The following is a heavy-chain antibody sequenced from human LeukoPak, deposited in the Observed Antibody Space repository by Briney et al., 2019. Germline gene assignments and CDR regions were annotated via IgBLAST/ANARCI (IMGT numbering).Heavy chain of an antibody. J-gene: IGHJ4*02. CDR1: GYAFTSYD. V-gene: IGHV1-8*01. Sequence: ASVPVSCRASGYAFTSYDINWVRQATGKGLEWMGWMNPNSGNTGYTQKFQGRVTMTRDTSISTAYMELSSLRFEDTAVYYCARVTGSIDYWGQGTLVTVSS. D-gene: IGHD1-26*01. CDR3: ARVTGSIDY. CDR2: MNPNSGNT.